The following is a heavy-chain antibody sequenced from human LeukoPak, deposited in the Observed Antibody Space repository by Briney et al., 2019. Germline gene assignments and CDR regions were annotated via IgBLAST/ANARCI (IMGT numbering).Heavy chain of an antibody. CDR2: ISPYNGNR. D-gene: IGHD3-22*01. J-gene: IGHJ4*02. V-gene: IGHV1-18*01. Sequence: ASVKVSCKASGYTFTSYGIRWVRQAPGQGPEWMGWISPYNGNRNYAQKLQGRVTMTKDTSTSTAYMELRSLRSDDTAVYYCARHYDGSGSTFDYWGQGTLVTVSS. CDR3: ARHYDGSGSTFDY. CDR1: GYTFTSYG.